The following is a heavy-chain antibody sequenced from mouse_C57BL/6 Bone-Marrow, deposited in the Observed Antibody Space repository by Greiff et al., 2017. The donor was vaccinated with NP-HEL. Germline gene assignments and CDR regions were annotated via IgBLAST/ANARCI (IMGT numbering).Heavy chain of an antibody. CDR3: AREGLWFAY. CDR2: ISSGSSTI. CDR1: GFTFSDYG. J-gene: IGHJ3*01. V-gene: IGHV5-17*01. Sequence: EVQRVESGGGLVKPGGSLKLSCAASGFTFSDYGMHWVRQAPEKGLEWVAYISSGSSTIYYADTVKGRFTISRDNAKNTLFLQMTSLRSEDTAMYYCAREGLWFAYWGQGTLVTVSA.